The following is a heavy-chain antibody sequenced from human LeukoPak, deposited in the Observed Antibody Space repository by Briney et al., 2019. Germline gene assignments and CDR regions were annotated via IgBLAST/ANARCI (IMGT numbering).Heavy chain of an antibody. Sequence: PSETLSLTRTVSGYSISSGYYWGWIRQPPGKGLEWIGYIYYSGSTNYNPSLKSRVTISVDTSKNQFSLKLSSVTAADTAVYYCAREQVSTDAFDIWGQGTMVTVSS. J-gene: IGHJ3*02. CDR2: IYYSGST. CDR1: GYSISSGYY. CDR3: AREQVSTDAFDI. D-gene: IGHD2-8*01. V-gene: IGHV4-38-2*02.